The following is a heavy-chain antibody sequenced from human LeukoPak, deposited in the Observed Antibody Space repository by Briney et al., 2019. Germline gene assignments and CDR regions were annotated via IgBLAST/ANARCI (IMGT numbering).Heavy chain of an antibody. Sequence: ASVKVSCKASGYIFIGYYMHWVRQAPGQGLEWMGWINPNSGGTNYAQKFQGRVTITADESTSTAYMELSSLRSEDTAVYYCARGDIVVVPAAIRPGHPYYYYYIDVWGKGTTVTISS. J-gene: IGHJ6*03. CDR1: GYIFIGYY. D-gene: IGHD2-2*02. V-gene: IGHV1-2*02. CDR2: INPNSGGT. CDR3: ARGDIVVVPAAIRPGHPYYYYYIDV.